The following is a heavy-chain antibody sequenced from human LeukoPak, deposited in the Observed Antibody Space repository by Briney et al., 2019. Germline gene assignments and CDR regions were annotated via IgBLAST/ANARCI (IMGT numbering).Heavy chain of an antibody. D-gene: IGHD2-15*01. CDR3: GRDLGGNFDH. J-gene: IGHJ4*02. V-gene: IGHV3-74*01. CDR1: GFTFSAYW. CDR2: ISGDGGYT. Sequence: GGSLRLSCAASGFTFSAYWMHWVRQAPGKGLVWVSRISGDGGYTTYADSVKGRFTISIDNAKTTLYLQMNSLRAEDTAVYYCGRDLGGNFDHWGQGTLVTVPS.